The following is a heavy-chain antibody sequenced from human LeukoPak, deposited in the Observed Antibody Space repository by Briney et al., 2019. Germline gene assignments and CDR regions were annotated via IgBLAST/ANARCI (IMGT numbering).Heavy chain of an antibody. J-gene: IGHJ1*01. D-gene: IGHD1-26*01. Sequence: GGSLRLSCAASGFTFSDYYMSWIRQAPGKGLEWVSYISGSGSYTIYADSVKGRFTISRDNAKNSLYLQMNSLRAEDTAVYYCARLKYGSPQHWGQGTLVTVSS. CDR1: GFTFSDYY. V-gene: IGHV3-11*06. CDR2: ISGSGSYT. CDR3: ARLKYGSPQH.